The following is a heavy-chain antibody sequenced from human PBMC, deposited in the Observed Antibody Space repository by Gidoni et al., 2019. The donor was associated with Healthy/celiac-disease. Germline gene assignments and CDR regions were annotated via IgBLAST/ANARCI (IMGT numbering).Heavy chain of an antibody. CDR2: IYYSGST. D-gene: IGHD3-10*01. J-gene: IGHJ5*02. CDR1: GGSISSGDYY. CDR3: AREITMVRGTDFNWFDP. Sequence: QVQLQESGPGLVKPSQTLSLTCTVSGGSISSGDYYWSWIRQPPGKGLEWIGYIYYSGSTYYNPSLKSRVTISVDTSKNQFSLKLSSVTAADTAVYYCAREITMVRGTDFNWFDPWGQGTLVTVSS. V-gene: IGHV4-30-4*01.